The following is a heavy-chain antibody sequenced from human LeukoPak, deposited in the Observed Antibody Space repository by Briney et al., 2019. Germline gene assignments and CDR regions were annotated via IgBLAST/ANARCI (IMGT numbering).Heavy chain of an antibody. Sequence: GGSLRLSCAASGFTFSNAWMSWVRQAPGKGLEWVGRIKSKTDGGTTDYAAPVKGRFTISRDDSKNTLYLQMNSLKTEDTAVYYCTTLRYYGSGSYYRYYYYYYMDVWGKGTTVTISS. CDR3: TTLRYYGSGSYYRYYYYYYMDV. J-gene: IGHJ6*03. V-gene: IGHV3-15*01. CDR2: IKSKTDGGTT. CDR1: GFTFSNAW. D-gene: IGHD3-10*01.